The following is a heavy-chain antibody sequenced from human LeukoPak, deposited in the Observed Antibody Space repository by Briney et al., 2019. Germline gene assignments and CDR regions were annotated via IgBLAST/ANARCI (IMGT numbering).Heavy chain of an antibody. CDR2: IYYSGST. CDR1: GGSISSSSYY. J-gene: IGHJ2*01. Sequence: KPSETLSLTCTVSGGSISSSSYYWGWIRQPPGKGLEWIGTIYYSGSTYYNPSLKSRVTISVDTSKNQFSLKLSPVTAADTAVYYCARHPAGYSSSWVPYWYFDLWGRGTLVTVSS. CDR3: ARHPAGYSSSWVPYWYFDL. D-gene: IGHD6-13*01. V-gene: IGHV4-39*01.